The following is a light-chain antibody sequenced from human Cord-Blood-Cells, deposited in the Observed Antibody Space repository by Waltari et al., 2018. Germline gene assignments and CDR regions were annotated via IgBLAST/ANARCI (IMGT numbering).Light chain of an antibody. CDR2: DVS. J-gene: IGLJ2*01. V-gene: IGLV2-11*01. CDR3: CSYAGSHTVV. Sequence: QSALTQPRSVSGSPGQSVTISCTGTSSDVGGYNYVSWYQQHPGKAPNLMIYDVSKRPSGVPDRFSGSKSGNTASLTISGLQAEDEADYYCCSYAGSHTVVFGGGTKLTVL. CDR1: SSDVGGYNY.